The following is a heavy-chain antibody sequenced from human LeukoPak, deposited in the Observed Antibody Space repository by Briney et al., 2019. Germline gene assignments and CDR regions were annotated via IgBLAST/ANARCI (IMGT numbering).Heavy chain of an antibody. CDR2: ISSSSSTI. Sequence: GGSLRLSCAASGFTFSSYSMNWVRQAPGKGLEWVSYISSSSSTIYYADSVKGRFTISRDNSKNTLYLQMNSLRAEDTAVYYCAREGYSSSWTRVGDYWGQGTLVTVSS. V-gene: IGHV3-48*01. CDR1: GFTFSSYS. D-gene: IGHD6-13*01. CDR3: AREGYSSSWTRVGDY. J-gene: IGHJ4*02.